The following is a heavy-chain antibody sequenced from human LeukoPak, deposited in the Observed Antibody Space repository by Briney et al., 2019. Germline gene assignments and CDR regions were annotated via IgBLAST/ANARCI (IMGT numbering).Heavy chain of an antibody. V-gene: IGHV3-9*01. Sequence: GRSLRLSCTVSGFTFDDYAMHWVRHTPGKGLEWVSGITWNRDKIGYGDSVKGRFTISRDNVKNVLNLQMNSLRPEDTALYYCAKDLGSAITSALVLDVWGQGTTVIVS. CDR3: AKDLGSAITSALVLDV. D-gene: IGHD2-15*01. CDR1: GFTFDDYA. J-gene: IGHJ6*02. CDR2: ITWNRDKI.